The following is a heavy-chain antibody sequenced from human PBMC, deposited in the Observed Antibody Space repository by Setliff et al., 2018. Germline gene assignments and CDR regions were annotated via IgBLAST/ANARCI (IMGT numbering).Heavy chain of an antibody. Sequence: SETLSLTCAVSGGSISSGSYYWSWIRQPAGKGLEWVGRLHTSGSTNYNPSLGGRVTISVDTAKNQFSLRLSSVTAADTAVYYCARLYHNDNSADFRRAPFDVWGQGIMVTVSS. CDR3: ARLYHNDNSADFRRAPFDV. CDR2: LHTSGST. J-gene: IGHJ3*01. V-gene: IGHV4-61*02. CDR1: GGSISSGSYY. D-gene: IGHD3-22*01.